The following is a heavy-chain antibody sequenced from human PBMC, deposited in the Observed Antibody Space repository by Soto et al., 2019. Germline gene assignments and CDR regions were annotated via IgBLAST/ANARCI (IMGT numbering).Heavy chain of an antibody. CDR2: IYFSGST. Sequence: EPLSLTSSASGDSVSSASFDWIWIRQAPGKGLEWIGFIYFSGSTNYNPSIKSRVTMSLDTSKNQFSLQLRSVTPADTAVYFCARVNSGRNWFDPWGQGTLVTVSS. D-gene: IGHD6-19*01. J-gene: IGHJ5*02. CDR3: ARVNSGRNWFDP. V-gene: IGHV4-61*01. CDR1: GDSVSSASFD.